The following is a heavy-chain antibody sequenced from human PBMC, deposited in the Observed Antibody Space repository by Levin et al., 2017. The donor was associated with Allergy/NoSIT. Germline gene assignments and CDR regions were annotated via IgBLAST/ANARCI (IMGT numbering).Heavy chain of an antibody. V-gene: IGHV3-11*01. CDR3: ARDLYYYDSSGYYGGAFDI. D-gene: IGHD3-22*01. CDR1: GFTFSDYY. J-gene: IGHJ3*02. Sequence: GGSLRLSCAASGFTFSDYYMSWIRQAPGKGLEWVSYISSSGSTIYYADSVKGRFTISRDNAKNSLYLQMNSLRAEDTAVYYCARDLYYYDSSGYYGGAFDIWGQGTMVTVSS. CDR2: ISSSGSTI.